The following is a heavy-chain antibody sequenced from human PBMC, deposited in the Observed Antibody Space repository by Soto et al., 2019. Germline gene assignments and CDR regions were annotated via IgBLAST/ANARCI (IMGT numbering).Heavy chain of an antibody. Sequence: GGSLRLSCAVSGFTFSDYGMHWVRQAPGKGLEWVAVMSYAGTYKYYADSVKGRFTISRDLSGNTLFLQMNSLKTEDTAVYYCTTDSTYCGGDCYPGLDYWGQGTLVTVSS. CDR1: GFTFSDYG. CDR3: TTDSTYCGGDCYPGLDY. J-gene: IGHJ4*02. D-gene: IGHD2-21*02. CDR2: MSYAGTYK. V-gene: IGHV3-30*03.